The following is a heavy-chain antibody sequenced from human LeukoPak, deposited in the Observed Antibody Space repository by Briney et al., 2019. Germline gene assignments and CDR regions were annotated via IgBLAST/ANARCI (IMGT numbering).Heavy chain of an antibody. CDR2: IGAGVTGK. D-gene: IGHD3-22*01. V-gene: IGHV3-23*01. CDR3: AKSYDSGGYPLGDS. CDR1: GFSVPNDA. J-gene: IGHJ4*02. Sequence: GGSLRLSCTGSGFSVPNDAMAWVRQAPAKDLHWVSGIGAGVTGKYYAGSVRGRFTMSRDNSKKTVFLHMNSLRAEDTALYYCAKSYDSGGYPLGDSWGQGTLVTVSS.